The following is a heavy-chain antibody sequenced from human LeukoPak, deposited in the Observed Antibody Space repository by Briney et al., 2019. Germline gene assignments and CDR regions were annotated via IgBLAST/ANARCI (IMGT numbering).Heavy chain of an antibody. CDR3: ARHCSNCGGDPDAFDV. V-gene: IGHV1-18*01. CDR2: ISAYNGNT. Sequence: ASVKVSCKASGGTFTSYGISWVRQAPGQGLEWMGWISAYNGNTNYAQKLQGRVTMTTDTSTSAAYMELRGLRSDDTAVYYCARHCSNCGGDPDAFDVWGQGTMVTVSS. J-gene: IGHJ3*01. CDR1: GGTFTSYG. D-gene: IGHD2-21*01.